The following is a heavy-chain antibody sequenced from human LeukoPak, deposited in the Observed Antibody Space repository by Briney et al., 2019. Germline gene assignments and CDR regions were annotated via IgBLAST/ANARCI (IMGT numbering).Heavy chain of an antibody. Sequence: ASVKVSCKASGYTFTGYYMHWVRQAPGQGLEWMGWINPNSGGTNYAQKFQGRVTMTTDTSTSTAYMELRSLRSDDTAVYYCARDLRVRYYDSSGYSDYWGQGTLVTVSS. CDR1: GYTFTGYY. CDR3: ARDLRVRYYDSSGYSDY. D-gene: IGHD3-22*01. V-gene: IGHV1-2*02. J-gene: IGHJ4*02. CDR2: INPNSGGT.